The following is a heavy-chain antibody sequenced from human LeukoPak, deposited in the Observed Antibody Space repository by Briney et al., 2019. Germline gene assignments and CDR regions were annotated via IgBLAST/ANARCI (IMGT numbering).Heavy chain of an antibody. CDR2: INPNSGGT. CDR3: ARDIAAAEYMDV. CDR1: GYTFTGYY. J-gene: IGHJ6*03. V-gene: IGHV1-2*02. Sequence: GASVKVSCKDSGYTFTGYYMHWVRQAPGQGLEWMGWINPNSGGTNYAQKFQGRVTMTRDTSISTAYMELSRLRSDDTAVYYCARDIAAAEYMDVWGKGTTVTVSS. D-gene: IGHD6-13*01.